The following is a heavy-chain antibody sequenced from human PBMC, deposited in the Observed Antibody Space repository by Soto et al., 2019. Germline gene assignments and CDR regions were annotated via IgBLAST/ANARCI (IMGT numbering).Heavy chain of an antibody. CDR1: GFTFSGNY. CDR2: IYSGGTT. J-gene: IGHJ5*02. D-gene: IGHD2-15*01. CDR3: ARGGVACSGGSCYPIWFDP. Sequence: PGGSLRLSCAASGFTFSGNYMTWVRQAPGKGLEWVSVIYSGGTTYYADSVKGRFTISRDNSKNTLYLQMNSLRADDTAVYYCARGGVACSGGSCYPIWFDPWGQGTLVTVSS. V-gene: IGHV3-53*01.